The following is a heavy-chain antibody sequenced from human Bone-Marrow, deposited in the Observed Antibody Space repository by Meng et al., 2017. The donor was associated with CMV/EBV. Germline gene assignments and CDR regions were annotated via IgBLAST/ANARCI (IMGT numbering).Heavy chain of an antibody. J-gene: IGHJ6*02. CDR1: GFTLSSYS. D-gene: IGHD3-3*01. CDR2: INSDGSST. Sequence: GGSLRLSCAASGFTLSSYSMNWVRQAPGKGLVWVSRINSDGSSTSYADSVKGRFTISRDNAKNSLYLQMNSLRAEDTAVYYCARDRDFWSAYYGMDVWGQGTTVTVSS. V-gene: IGHV3-74*01. CDR3: ARDRDFWSAYYGMDV.